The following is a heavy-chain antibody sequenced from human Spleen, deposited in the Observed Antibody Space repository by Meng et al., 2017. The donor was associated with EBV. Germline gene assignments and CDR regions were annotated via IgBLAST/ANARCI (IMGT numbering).Heavy chain of an antibody. J-gene: IGHJ4*02. CDR1: GYSITSYD. V-gene: IGHV1-18*01. CDR3: ARDIFASGWSGLDY. Sequence: QVQLVQSGAEVKKPGXSVKVSCKVSGYSITSYDIMWVRQAPGQGLEWMGWISAYDGKTNYAQTLQGRFTMTTDTSSNTAFMELRSLEPDDTAVYFCARDIFASGWSGLDYWGQGTLVTVSS. CDR2: ISAYDGKT. D-gene: IGHD6-19*01.